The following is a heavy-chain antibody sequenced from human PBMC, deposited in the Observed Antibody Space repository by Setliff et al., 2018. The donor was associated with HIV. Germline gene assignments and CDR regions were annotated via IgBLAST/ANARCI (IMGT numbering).Heavy chain of an antibody. V-gene: IGHV4-61*01. D-gene: IGHD5-18*01. CDR1: GGSLTSSSYY. CDR3: ARGGYRDGYDY. J-gene: IGHJ4*02. CDR2: IHSYGST. Sequence: SETLSLTCTVSGGSLTSSSYYWGWIRQSPGKRLEWIGYIHSYGSTDYNPSLESRVTISVDTSKNQLSLKLRSVAAADTAVYYCARGGYRDGYDYWGQGTLVTVSS.